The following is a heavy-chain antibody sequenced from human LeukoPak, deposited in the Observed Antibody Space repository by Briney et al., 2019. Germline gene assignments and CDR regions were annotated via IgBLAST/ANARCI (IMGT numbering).Heavy chain of an antibody. CDR1: GYTFTSYD. Sequence: VASVKVSCKASGYTFTSYDINWVRQATAQGLGWMGWMNPNSGNTGYAQKFQGRVTMTRNTSISTAYMELSSLRSEDTAVYYCARALLAYCGGDCPVDPWGQGTLVTVSS. D-gene: IGHD2-21*02. CDR2: MNPNSGNT. CDR3: ARALLAYCGGDCPVDP. V-gene: IGHV1-8*01. J-gene: IGHJ5*02.